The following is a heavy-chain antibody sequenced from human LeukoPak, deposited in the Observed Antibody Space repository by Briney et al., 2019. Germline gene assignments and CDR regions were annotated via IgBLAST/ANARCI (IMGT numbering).Heavy chain of an antibody. CDR3: ARLVCSTIPCYGKFYFDS. CDR2: INQDGSQK. J-gene: IGHJ4*02. Sequence: GGSLRLSCAASGFTFGSCWMNWVRQTPGKGLEWVANINQDGSQKFYVDSVKGRFTISRDNAKNSVYLQMNSLRAEDTAVYYCARLVCSTIPCYGKFYFDSWGQGTLVPVSS. CDR1: GFTFGSCW. V-gene: IGHV3-7*01. D-gene: IGHD2-2*01.